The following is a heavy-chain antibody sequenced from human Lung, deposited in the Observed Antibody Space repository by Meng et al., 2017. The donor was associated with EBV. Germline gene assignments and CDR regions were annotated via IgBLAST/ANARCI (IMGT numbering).Heavy chain of an antibody. V-gene: IGHV6-1*01. J-gene: IGHJ2*01. CDR1: GDSVSSSSAA. Sequence: QAALQQSVPGLGRASQTLSLTWFLAGDSVSSSSAACTWIRLSPPRGLEWLGRTYYRSKGYNDYAIFVKSRITINPDTSKNQFSLQLNSVTPEDTAVYYCARGATSVFDLWGRGTLVTVSS. CDR2: TYYRSKGYN. CDR3: ARGATSVFDL.